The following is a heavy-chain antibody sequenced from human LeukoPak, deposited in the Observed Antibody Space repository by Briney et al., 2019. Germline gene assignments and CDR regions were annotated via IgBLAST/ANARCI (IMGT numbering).Heavy chain of an antibody. V-gene: IGHV1-46*01. Sequence: GASVKVSCKASGYILTSYYMHWVRQAPGQGLEWMGLINPSGGRTNYAQKFQGRLTMTRDMSTSTVYMELSSLRSEDTAVYYCARALPHRRLMDTIMNQHWFDPWGQGTLVTVSS. J-gene: IGHJ5*02. D-gene: IGHD5-24*01. CDR1: GYILTSYY. CDR2: INPSGGRT. CDR3: ARALPHRRLMDTIMNQHWFDP.